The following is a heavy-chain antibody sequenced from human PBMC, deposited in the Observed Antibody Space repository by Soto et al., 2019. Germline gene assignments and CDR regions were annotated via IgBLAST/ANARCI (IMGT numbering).Heavy chain of an antibody. CDR1: GYTFTGYC. J-gene: IGHJ6*02. CDR3: ASSVGEWLLVYYGMDV. CDR2: INPNSGGT. V-gene: IGHV1-2*04. Sequence: ASVKVSCKASGYTFTGYCMHWVRQAPGQGLEWMGWINPNSGGTNYAQKFQGWVTMTTDTSMSTAYMELSSLRSEDTAVYYCASSVGEWLLVYYGMDVWGQGTTVTVSS. D-gene: IGHD3-3*01.